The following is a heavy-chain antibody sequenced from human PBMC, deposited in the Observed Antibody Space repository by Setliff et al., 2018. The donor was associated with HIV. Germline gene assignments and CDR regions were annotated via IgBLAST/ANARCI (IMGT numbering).Heavy chain of an antibody. CDR3: ARHPPYCSGGSCYRGKGYYFDY. D-gene: IGHD2-15*01. J-gene: IGHJ4*02. Sequence: PSETLSLTCTVSGGSISSISYYWGWIRQPPGKGLEWIGSIYYSGSTYYNPSLKSRVTISVDRSKNQFSLKLNSVTAAVTAMYYCARHPPYCSGGSCYRGKGYYFDYWGQGTLVTVS. CDR1: GGSISSISYY. V-gene: IGHV4-39*01. CDR2: IYYSGST.